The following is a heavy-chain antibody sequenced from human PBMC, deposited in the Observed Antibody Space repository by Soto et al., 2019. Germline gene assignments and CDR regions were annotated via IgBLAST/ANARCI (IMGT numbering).Heavy chain of an antibody. V-gene: IGHV5-10-1*01. J-gene: IGHJ6*02. CDR1: GYSFTSYW. CDR3: ASNDIVVVPAAINYYGMDV. CDR2: IDPSDSYT. Sequence: GETLKISCXGSGYSFTSYWISWVRQMPGKGLEWMGRIDPSDSYTNYSPSFQGHVTISADKSISTAYLQWSSLKASDTAMYYCASNDIVVVPAAINYYGMDVWGQGTTVTVSS. D-gene: IGHD2-2*01.